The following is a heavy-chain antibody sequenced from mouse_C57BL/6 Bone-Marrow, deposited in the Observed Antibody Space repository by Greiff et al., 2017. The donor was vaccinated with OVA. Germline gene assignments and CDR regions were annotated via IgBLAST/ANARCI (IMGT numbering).Heavy chain of an antibody. CDR3: TRRGDYGSSYEYFDY. J-gene: IGHJ2*01. CDR1: GYTFTDYE. V-gene: IGHV1-15*01. CDR2: IDPETGGT. D-gene: IGHD1-1*01. Sequence: QVQLQQSGAELVRPGASVTLSCKASGYTFTDYEMHWVKQTPVHGLEWIGAIDPETGGTAYNQKFKGKAILTADKSSSTAYMELRSLTSEDSAVYYGTRRGDYGSSYEYFDYWGQGTTLTVSS.